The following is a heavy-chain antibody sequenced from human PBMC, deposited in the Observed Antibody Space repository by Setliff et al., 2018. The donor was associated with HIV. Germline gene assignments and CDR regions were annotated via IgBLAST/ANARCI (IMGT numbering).Heavy chain of an antibody. CDR2: FYYSGST. Sequence: SETLTLTCTVSGVSFSSSSYYRGWIRQPPGKGLEWIGSFYYSGSTYYNPSLKSRVTISVDTSKNQFSLRLTSVTAADTAVYYCARHSRAGDIDYWGRGTLVTVSS. CDR1: GVSFSSSSYY. V-gene: IGHV4-39*01. CDR3: ARHSRAGDIDY. D-gene: IGHD3-16*01. J-gene: IGHJ4*02.